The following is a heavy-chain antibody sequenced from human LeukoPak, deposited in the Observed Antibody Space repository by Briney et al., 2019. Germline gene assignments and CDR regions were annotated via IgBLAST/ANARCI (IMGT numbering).Heavy chain of an antibody. CDR1: GYTFTGYY. D-gene: IGHD5-24*01. J-gene: IGHJ4*02. CDR3: ARGNQRWLQSRYYFDY. V-gene: IGHV1-46*01. CDR2: INPSGGST. Sequence: ASVKVSCKASGYTFTGYYMHWVRQAPGQGLEWMGIINPSGGSTSYAQKFQGRVTMTRDTSTSTVYMELSSLRSEDTAVYYCARGNQRWLQSRYYFDYWGQGTLVTVSS.